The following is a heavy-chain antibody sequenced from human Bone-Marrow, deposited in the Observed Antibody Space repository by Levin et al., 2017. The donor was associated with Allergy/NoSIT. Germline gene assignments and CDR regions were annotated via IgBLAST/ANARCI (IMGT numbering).Heavy chain of an antibody. V-gene: IGHV3-30*04. D-gene: IGHD6-19*01. Sequence: PGGSLRLSCAASGFTFSSYAMHWVRQAPGKGLEWVAVISYDGSNKYYADSVKGRFTISRDNSKNTLYLQMNSLRAEDTAVYYCARDGGPSVAGNSFNWFDPWGQGTLVTVSS. CDR3: ARDGGPSVAGNSFNWFDP. CDR2: ISYDGSNK. J-gene: IGHJ5*02. CDR1: GFTFSSYA.